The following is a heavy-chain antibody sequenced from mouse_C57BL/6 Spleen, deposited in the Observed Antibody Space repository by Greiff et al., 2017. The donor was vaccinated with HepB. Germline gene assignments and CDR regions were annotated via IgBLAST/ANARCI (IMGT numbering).Heavy chain of an antibody. V-gene: IGHV1-19*01. CDR1: GYTFTDYY. CDR3: ARRDYYRGYFDY. D-gene: IGHD2-14*01. J-gene: IGHJ2*01. CDR2: INPYNGGT. Sequence: EVQLQQSGPVLVKPGASVKMSCKASGYTFTDYYMNWVKQSHGKSLEWIGVINPYNGGTSYNQKFKGKATLTVDKSSSTAYMELNSLTSEDSAVYYCARRDYYRGYFDYWGQGTTLTVSS.